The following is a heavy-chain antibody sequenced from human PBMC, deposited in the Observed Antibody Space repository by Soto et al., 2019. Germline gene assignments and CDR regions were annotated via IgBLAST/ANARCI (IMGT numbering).Heavy chain of an antibody. Sequence: GGSLRLSCVASGFTFSNSWMTWVRQAPGEGLEWVANIKQDGSEEYYVDSVKGRFTISRDNIKNSLYLQMNSLRAEDTAVYYCARDRIAGDWGQGTLVTVSS. CDR2: IKQDGSEE. CDR1: GFTFSNSW. CDR3: ARDRIAGD. J-gene: IGHJ4*02. V-gene: IGHV3-7*05. D-gene: IGHD2-15*01.